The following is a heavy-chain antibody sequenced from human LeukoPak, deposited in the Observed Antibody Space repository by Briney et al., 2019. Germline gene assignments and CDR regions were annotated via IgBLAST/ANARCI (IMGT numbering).Heavy chain of an antibody. V-gene: IGHV3-7*03. Sequence: PGGSLRLSCAASGFTFSSYWMSWVRQAPGKGLEWVANIKQDGSEKYYVDSVKGRFTISRDNAKNSLYLQMNSLRAEDTAVYYCAKFGGMVRGVIMRGFDYWGQGTLVTVSS. CDR1: GFTFSSYW. CDR2: IKQDGSEK. CDR3: AKFGGMVRGVIMRGFDY. D-gene: IGHD3-10*01. J-gene: IGHJ4*02.